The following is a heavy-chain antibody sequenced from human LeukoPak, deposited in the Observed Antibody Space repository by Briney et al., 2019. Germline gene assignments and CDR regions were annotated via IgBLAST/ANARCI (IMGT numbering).Heavy chain of an antibody. Sequence: GGSLRLSCAASGFTFSSYAMHWVRQAPGKGLEWVAVISYDGSNKYYADSVKGRFTISRDNSKNTLYLQMNSLRAEDTAVYYCAKDYGVPAALYYYYYYMDVWGKGTTVTVSS. CDR3: AKDYGVPAALYYYYYYMDV. D-gene: IGHD2-2*01. CDR1: GFTFSSYA. CDR2: ISYDGSNK. J-gene: IGHJ6*03. V-gene: IGHV3-30-3*01.